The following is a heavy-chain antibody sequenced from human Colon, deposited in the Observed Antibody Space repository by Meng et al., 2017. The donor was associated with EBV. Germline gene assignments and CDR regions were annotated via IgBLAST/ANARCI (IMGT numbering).Heavy chain of an antibody. CDR2: ILHAGVT. J-gene: IGHJ4*02. CDR1: EDSTIRSNW. D-gene: IGHD3-16*01. CDR3: ARGEDYTWDV. Sequence: QVWSLPAGPILGTPSGTLSLTCRAPEDSTIRSNWWILVRQPPGKGLEWIGEILHAGVTNYNPSLKSRVSMSVDRSRIQASLNLNSVTAADTAIYYCARGEDYTWDVWGQGILVTVSS. V-gene: IGHV4-4*02.